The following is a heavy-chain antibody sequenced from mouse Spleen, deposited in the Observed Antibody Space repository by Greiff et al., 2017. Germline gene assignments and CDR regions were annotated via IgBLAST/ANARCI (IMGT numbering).Heavy chain of an antibody. CDR2: IDPSDSYT. J-gene: IGHJ4*01. CDR1: GYTFTSYW. Sequence: QVQLQQPGAELVKPGASVKLSCKASGYTFTSYWMQWVKQRPGQGLEWIGEIDPSDSYTNYNQKFKGKATLTVDTSSSTAYMQLSSLTSEDSAVYYCARFYGSSYGYAMDYWGQGTSVTVSS. V-gene: IGHV1-50*01. CDR3: ARFYGSSYGYAMDY. D-gene: IGHD1-1*01.